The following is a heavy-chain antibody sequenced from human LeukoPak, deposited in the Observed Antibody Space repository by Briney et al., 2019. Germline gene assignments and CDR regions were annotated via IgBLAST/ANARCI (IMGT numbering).Heavy chain of an antibody. CDR1: GFTFSSYS. D-gene: IGHD6-13*01. J-gene: IGHJ5*02. V-gene: IGHV3-21*01. CDR3: ARRLGQQPNWFDP. Sequence: GGSLRLSCAASGFTFSSYSMNWVRQAPGKGLEWVSSISSSSSYIYYADSVKGRFTISRDNAKNSLYLQMNSLRAEDTAMYYCARRLGQQPNWFDPWGQGTLVTVSS. CDR2: ISSSSSYI.